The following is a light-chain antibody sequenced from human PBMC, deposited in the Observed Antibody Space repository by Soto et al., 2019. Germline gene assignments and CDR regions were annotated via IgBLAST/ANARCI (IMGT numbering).Light chain of an antibody. J-gene: IGKJ4*01. CDR3: QQYNNWPPLT. V-gene: IGKV3-15*01. Sequence: EIVMTQSPATLSMSPGDRATLSCRASQSVSSNLAWYQQKPGQAPRLLIYGASTRATGIPARFRGSGSGTEFTLTISSLQSEDFAVYYCQQYNNWPPLTFGGGTKVEIK. CDR1: QSVSSN. CDR2: GAS.